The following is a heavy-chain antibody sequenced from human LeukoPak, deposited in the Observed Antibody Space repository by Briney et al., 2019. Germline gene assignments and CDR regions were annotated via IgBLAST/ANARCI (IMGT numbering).Heavy chain of an antibody. CDR2: ISGSGGST. CDR3: ARATDYYDSSGYLLNTDY. V-gene: IGHV3-23*01. D-gene: IGHD3-22*01. Sequence: GGSLRLSCAASGFTFSSYAMSWVRQAPGKGLEWVSAISGSGGSTYYADSVKGRFTISRDNSKNTLYLQMNSLRAEDTAVYYCARATDYYDSSGYLLNTDYWGQGTLVTVSS. J-gene: IGHJ4*02. CDR1: GFTFSSYA.